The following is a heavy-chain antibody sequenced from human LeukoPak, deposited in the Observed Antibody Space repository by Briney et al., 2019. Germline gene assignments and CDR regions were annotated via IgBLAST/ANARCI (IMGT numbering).Heavy chain of an antibody. V-gene: IGHV1-69*13. CDR3: ARCLGCYDILTGYYDAGGLHWYFDL. Sequence: ASVKVSCKASGGTFSSYAISWVRQAPGQGLEWMGGIIPIFGPANYAQKFQGRVTITADESTSTAYMELSSLRSEDTAVYYCARCLGCYDILTGYYDAGGLHWYFDLWGRGTLVTVSS. J-gene: IGHJ2*01. CDR2: IIPIFGPA. D-gene: IGHD3-9*01. CDR1: GGTFSSYA.